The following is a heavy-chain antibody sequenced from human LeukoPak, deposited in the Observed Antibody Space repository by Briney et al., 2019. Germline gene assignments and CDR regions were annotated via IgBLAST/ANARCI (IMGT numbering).Heavy chain of an antibody. J-gene: IGHJ4*02. CDR3: AKRDF. Sequence: GGSLRLSCAASGFKFSSYWMSWVRQAPGKGLEWVSSISGSGGTTYYAGSVKGRFTISRDNSKNTLFLQMNSLRADDTAIYYCAKRDFWGQGTLVTVSS. CDR2: ISGSGGTT. CDR1: GFKFSSYW. V-gene: IGHV3-23*01.